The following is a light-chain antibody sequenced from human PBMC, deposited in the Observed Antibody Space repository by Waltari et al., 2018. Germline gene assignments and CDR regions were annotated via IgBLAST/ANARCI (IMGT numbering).Light chain of an antibody. Sequence: QSALTQPPSASGSPGQSVTISCTGTSSDVGGYNYVSWYQQHPGKAPKLMIYEVSKWPSGVPDRFSGAKSGNTASLTVSGVQAEDEADYYCSSYAGSNNWVFGGGTKLTVL. V-gene: IGLV2-8*01. CDR1: SSDVGGYNY. CDR2: EVS. CDR3: SSYAGSNNWV. J-gene: IGLJ3*02.